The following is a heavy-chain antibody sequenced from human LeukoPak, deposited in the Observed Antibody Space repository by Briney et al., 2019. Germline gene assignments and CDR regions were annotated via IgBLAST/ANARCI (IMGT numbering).Heavy chain of an antibody. D-gene: IGHD3-3*01. CDR1: GFTFSSYS. J-gene: IGHJ6*03. Sequence: GGSLRLSCAASGFTFSSYSMNWVRQAPGKGLEWVSSISSSSSYIYYADSVKGRFTISRDNAKNSLYLQMNSLRAEDTAVYYCARNEYYDFWSGYPTTGYYMDVWGKGTTVTVSS. V-gene: IGHV3-21*01. CDR2: ISSSSSYI. CDR3: ARNEYYDFWSGYPTTGYYMDV.